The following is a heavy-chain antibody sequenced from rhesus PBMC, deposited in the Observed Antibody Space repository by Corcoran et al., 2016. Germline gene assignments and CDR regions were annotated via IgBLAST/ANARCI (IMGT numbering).Heavy chain of an antibody. CDR2: IYGSGSST. Sequence: AVSGGSISSNYWSWIRQAPGKGLEWIGYIYGSGSSTNYNPSLKSRVTLSVDTSKNQLSLKLSPVTAADTAVYYCSSYGFTGDRFAVWGPGVLVTVSS. CDR3: SSYGFTGDRFAV. CDR1: GGSISSNY. V-gene: IGHV4-169*01. D-gene: IGHD2-15*01. J-gene: IGHJ5-1*01.